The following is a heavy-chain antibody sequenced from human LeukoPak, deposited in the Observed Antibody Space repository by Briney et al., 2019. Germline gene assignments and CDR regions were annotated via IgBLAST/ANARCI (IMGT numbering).Heavy chain of an antibody. CDR1: GFTFSDYY. J-gene: IGHJ4*02. Sequence: GGSLRLSCAASGFTFSDYYMSWIRQAPGKGLQWLAYSSTSGSITYYADSVKGRFTISRDNAKNSVYLQMNSLRAEDTAVYYCARDFSDVRGNIFDSWGQGSLVTVSS. V-gene: IGHV3-11*04. CDR2: SSTSGSIT. D-gene: IGHD3-10*02. CDR3: ARDFSDVRGNIFDS.